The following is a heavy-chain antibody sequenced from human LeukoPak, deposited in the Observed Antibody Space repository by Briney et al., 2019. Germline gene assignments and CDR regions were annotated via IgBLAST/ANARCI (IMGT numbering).Heavy chain of an antibody. CDR2: ISSSGSTI. J-gene: IGHJ4*02. CDR1: GFTFSDYY. D-gene: IGHD3-10*01. V-gene: IGHV3-11*01. CDR3: ALLWFGESLPGGRFDY. Sequence: GGSLRLSCAASGFTFSDYYMSWIRQAPGKGLEWVSYISSSGSTIYYADSVKGRFTISRDNAKNSLYLQMNSLRAEDTAVYYCALLWFGESLPGGRFDYWGQGTLVTVSS.